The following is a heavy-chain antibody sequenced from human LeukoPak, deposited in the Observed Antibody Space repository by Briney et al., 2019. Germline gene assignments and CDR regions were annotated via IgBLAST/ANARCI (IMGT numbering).Heavy chain of an antibody. J-gene: IGHJ6*03. V-gene: IGHV3-74*01. CDR1: GFTFTGYW. CDR3: AREYCGILTGYYLDV. CDR2: INSDADKT. D-gene: IGHD3-9*01. Sequence: PGGSLRLSCAASGFTFTGYWMHWVRQAPGKGLVWVSRINSDADKTGYAEAVKGRFTISRDNAKKTLYLEMNSLRVEDTAVYYCAREYCGILTGYYLDVWGKGTTVTVSS.